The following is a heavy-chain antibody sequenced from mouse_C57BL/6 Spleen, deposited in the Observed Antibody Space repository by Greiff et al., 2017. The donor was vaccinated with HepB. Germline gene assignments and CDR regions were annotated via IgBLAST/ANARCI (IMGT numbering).Heavy chain of an antibody. CDR2: IWRGGST. J-gene: IGHJ3*01. CDR1: GFSLTSYG. Sequence: QVHVKQSGPGLVQPSQSLSITCTVSGFSLTSYGVHWVRQSPGKGLEWLGVIWRGGSTDYNAAFMSRLSITKDNSKSQVFFKMNSLQADDTAIYYCAKDGSSYPGWFAYWGQGTLVTVSA. CDR3: AKDGSSYPGWFAY. D-gene: IGHD1-1*01. V-gene: IGHV2-5*01.